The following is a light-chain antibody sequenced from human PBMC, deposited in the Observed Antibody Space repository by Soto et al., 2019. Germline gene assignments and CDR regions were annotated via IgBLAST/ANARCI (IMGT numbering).Light chain of an antibody. CDR3: QQYNNWPPLT. CDR2: GAS. Sequence: EIVMTQSPVTLSESPGERATLSCRASQSVSSNLAWYQQKPGQAPRLLIYGASTRATGVPARFSGSGSGTEFTLTISSLQSEDFAVYDCQQYNNWPPLTFGGGTKVEIK. V-gene: IGKV3-15*01. CDR1: QSVSSN. J-gene: IGKJ4*01.